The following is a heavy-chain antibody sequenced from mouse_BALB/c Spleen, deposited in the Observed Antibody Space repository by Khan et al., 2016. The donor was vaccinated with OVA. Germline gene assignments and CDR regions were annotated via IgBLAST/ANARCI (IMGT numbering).Heavy chain of an antibody. D-gene: IGHD2-1*01. V-gene: IGHV14-3*02. CDR1: GFNIKDTY. Sequence: VRLQQSGAELVKPWASVKLSCSASGFNIKDTYIHWMKQRPEQGLVWIGRIVPPNDDSKYGPKFQAKATLTADTSSNTAYLQLSSLTSEDTDVYYCATLNGNRFAFWGQGNMVSVSA. CDR3: ATLNGNRFAF. J-gene: IGHJ3*01. CDR2: IVPPNDDS.